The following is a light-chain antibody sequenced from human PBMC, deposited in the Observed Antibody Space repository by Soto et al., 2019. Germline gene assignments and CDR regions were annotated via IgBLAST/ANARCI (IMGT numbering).Light chain of an antibody. Sequence: QSALTQPASVSGSPGQSITISCTGTSSDVGGYNYVSWYQQHPGKAPKLMIYDVSNRPSGISNRFSGSKSGNTASLTISGLQAEDEADYYCNSYTSSGGLVEFGGGTKLTVL. V-gene: IGLV2-14*01. CDR3: NSYTSSGGLVE. J-gene: IGLJ2*01. CDR1: SSDVGGYNY. CDR2: DVS.